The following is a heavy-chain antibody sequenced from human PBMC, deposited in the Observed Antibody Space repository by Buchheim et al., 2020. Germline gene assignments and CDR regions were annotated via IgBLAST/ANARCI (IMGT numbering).Heavy chain of an antibody. CDR3: ARDPSSSATFDS. J-gene: IGHJ5*01. CDR1: GGSITSSHW. D-gene: IGHD2-2*01. Sequence: QVQLQESGPGLVKPSGTLSLTCAVSGGSITSSHWWTWVRQPPGKGLEWIGEIYHTGSTNYRPSLASRVTILVDRSKNQFLLTLRSVTAADTGFYYCARDPSSSATFDSWGQGTL. V-gene: IGHV4-4*02. CDR2: IYHTGST.